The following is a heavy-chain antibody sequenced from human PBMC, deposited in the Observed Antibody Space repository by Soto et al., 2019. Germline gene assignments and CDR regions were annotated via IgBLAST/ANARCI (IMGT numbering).Heavy chain of an antibody. CDR2: IIPVFGTA. D-gene: IGHD6-13*01. Sequence: GASVKVSCKASGGTFSSYPFSWVRQAPGQGLEWMGGIIPVFGTADYAQKFQGRVTITADKSTSTVYMELSSLRSEDTAVYYCARVLEFRDGYISHFDFWGQGTLVTVSS. CDR1: GGTFSSYP. CDR3: ARVLEFRDGYISHFDF. J-gene: IGHJ4*02. V-gene: IGHV1-69*06.